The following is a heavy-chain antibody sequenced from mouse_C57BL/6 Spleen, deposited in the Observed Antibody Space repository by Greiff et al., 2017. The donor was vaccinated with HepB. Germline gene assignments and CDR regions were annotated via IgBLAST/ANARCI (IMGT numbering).Heavy chain of an antibody. CDR1: GYTFTSYW. CDR3: ARSAYDYGYAMDY. V-gene: IGHV1-64*01. CDR2: IHPNSGST. Sequence: VQLQQPGAELVKPGASVKLSCKASGYTFTSYWMHWVKQRPGQGLEWIGMIHPNSGSTNYNEKFKSKATLTVDKSSSTAYMQLSSLTSEDSAVYYCARSAYDYGYAMDYWGQGTSVTVSS. D-gene: IGHD2-4*01. J-gene: IGHJ4*01.